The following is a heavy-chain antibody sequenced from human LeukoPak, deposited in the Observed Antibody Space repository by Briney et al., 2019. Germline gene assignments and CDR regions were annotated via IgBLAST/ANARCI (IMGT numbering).Heavy chain of an antibody. Sequence: SETLSLTCTVSGFSISGGGYWWSWIRQYPGKGLEWIGYIYFTGTTHYSPSLKSRLSISVDTSENQFSLRLSAVTAADTAVYYCARGPSRITFGEDGLDIWGLGTLVTVSS. CDR2: IYFTGTT. V-gene: IGHV4-31*03. D-gene: IGHD2-21*01. J-gene: IGHJ3*02. CDR3: ARGPSRITFGEDGLDI. CDR1: GFSISGGGYW.